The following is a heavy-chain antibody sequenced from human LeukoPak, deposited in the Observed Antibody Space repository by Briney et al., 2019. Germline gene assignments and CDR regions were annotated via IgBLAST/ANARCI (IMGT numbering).Heavy chain of an antibody. V-gene: IGHV4-59*01. CDR1: GGSISSYY. CDR3: ARDLEGGYFDY. CDR2: IYYSGST. D-gene: IGHD1-1*01. Sequence: SETLSLTCTVSGGSISSYYWSWIRQPPGKGLEWIGYIYYSGSTNYNPSLKSRVTISVATSKNQFSLKLSSVTAADTAVYYCARDLEGGYFDYWGQGTLVTVSS. J-gene: IGHJ4*02.